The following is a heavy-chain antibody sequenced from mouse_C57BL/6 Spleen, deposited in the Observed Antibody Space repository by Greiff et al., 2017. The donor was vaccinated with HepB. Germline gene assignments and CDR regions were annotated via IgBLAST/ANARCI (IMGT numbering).Heavy chain of an antibody. D-gene: IGHD2-1*01. CDR3: ARLNYGTY. J-gene: IGHJ4*01. V-gene: IGHV1-82*01. CDR2: IYPGDGDT. Sequence: VQLQESGPELVKPGASVKISCKASGYAFSSSWMNWVKQRPGKGLEWIGRIYPGDGDTNYNGKFKGKATLTADKSSSTAYMQLSSLTSEDSAVYFCARLNYGTYWGQGTSVTVSS. CDR1: GYAFSSSW.